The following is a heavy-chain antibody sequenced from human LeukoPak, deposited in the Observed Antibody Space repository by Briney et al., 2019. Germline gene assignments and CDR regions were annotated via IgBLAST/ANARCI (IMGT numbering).Heavy chain of an antibody. CDR1: GFTFSDYY. V-gene: IGHV3-11*04. CDR2: ISFSGSTI. Sequence: GGSLRLSCAASGFTFSDYYLSWIRQAPGKGLEWVSYISFSGSTIFYAESVKGRFTISRDNAKNSLYLQMNSLRAEDTAVYFCARDGEAFGWNYAFDYWGQGTLVTVSS. J-gene: IGHJ4*02. CDR3: ARDGEAFGWNYAFDY. D-gene: IGHD1-7*01.